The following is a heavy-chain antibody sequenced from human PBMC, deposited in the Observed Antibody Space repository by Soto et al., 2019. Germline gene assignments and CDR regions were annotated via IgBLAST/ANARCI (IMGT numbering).Heavy chain of an antibody. V-gene: IGHV5-51*01. Sequence: QNPGKGLEWMGIIYPGDSDTRYSPSFQGQVTISADKSISTAYLQWSSLKASDTAMYYCARSSGTYQHCFDYSGQRTLVTVP. CDR2: IYPGDSDT. D-gene: IGHD2-2*01. CDR3: ARSSGTYQHCFDY. J-gene: IGHJ4*02.